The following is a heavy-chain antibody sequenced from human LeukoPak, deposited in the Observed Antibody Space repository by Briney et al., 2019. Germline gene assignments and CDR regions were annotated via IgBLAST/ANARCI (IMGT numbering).Heavy chain of an antibody. J-gene: IGHJ3*01. D-gene: IGHD2-2*01. Sequence: GGSLRLSCAASGFTFDDYAMSWVRQAPGKGLEWVSGINWSGGGTGYADSVKGRFTTSRDNTKNSLYLQMNSLRAEDTAVYYCARDGVPAARDLWGQGTMVIVSS. CDR1: GFTFDDYA. CDR2: INWSGGGT. V-gene: IGHV3-20*04. CDR3: ARDGVPAARDL.